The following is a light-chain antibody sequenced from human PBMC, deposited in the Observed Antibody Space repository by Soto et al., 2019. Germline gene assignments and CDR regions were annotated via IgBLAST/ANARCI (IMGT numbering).Light chain of an antibody. V-gene: IGKV3-20*01. J-gene: IGKJ1*01. CDR3: QQYDTSPRT. CDR1: QSVSSNY. Sequence: EIVLTQSPGTLSLSPGERATLSCRASQSVSSNYLAWYQQKRGQAPRLLIYGAYSRAPGIPTRFSGSGSGTDFTLPITRLDPEDFAVYYCQQYDTSPRTFGQGTKVEI. CDR2: GAY.